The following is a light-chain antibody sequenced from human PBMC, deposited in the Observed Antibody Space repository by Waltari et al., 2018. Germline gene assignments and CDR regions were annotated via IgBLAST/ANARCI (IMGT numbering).Light chain of an antibody. CDR1: TLSKQY. J-gene: IGLJ1*01. CDR2: KDT. V-gene: IGLV3-25*03. Sequence: SHELTQPPSVSVSPGPTATITCSGETLSKQYAYWYQHKPGQAPVWLIYKDTERPSGIPDRFSGSSSGTSVTLTISGVQAEDEADYYCQLADSTVTYVFGPGTKVIVL. CDR3: QLADSTVTYV.